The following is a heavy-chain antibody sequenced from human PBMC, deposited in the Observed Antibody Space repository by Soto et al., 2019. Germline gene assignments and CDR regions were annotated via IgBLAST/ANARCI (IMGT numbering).Heavy chain of an antibody. CDR2: IYYSGST. CDR1: GGSISSGGYY. CDR3: ARIHILTGYYTLDWFDP. J-gene: IGHJ5*02. D-gene: IGHD3-9*01. Sequence: SETLSLTCTVSGGSISSGGYYWSWIRQHPGKGLEWIGYIYYSGSTYYNPSLKSRVTISVDTSKNQFSLKLSSVTAADTAVYYCARIHILTGYYTLDWFDPWGQGTLVTVSS. V-gene: IGHV4-31*03.